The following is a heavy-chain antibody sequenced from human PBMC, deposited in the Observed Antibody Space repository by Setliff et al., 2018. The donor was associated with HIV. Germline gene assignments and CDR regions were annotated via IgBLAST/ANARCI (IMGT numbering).Heavy chain of an antibody. V-gene: IGHV4-39*07. Sequence: SETLSLTCTVSGGSIRSGGYYWSWIRQPPGKGLEYIGSINHGGKTYYSPSLKSRVAISVDTSKNQFSLHFQSVTAADTALYFCARLGDFSYSSRYLYAFDFWGHGALVTVSS. CDR1: GGSIRSGGYY. CDR3: ARLGDFSYSSRYLYAFDF. D-gene: IGHD2-8*01. CDR2: INHGGKT. J-gene: IGHJ4*01.